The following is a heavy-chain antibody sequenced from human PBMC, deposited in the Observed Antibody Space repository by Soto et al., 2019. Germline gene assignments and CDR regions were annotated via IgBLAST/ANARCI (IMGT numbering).Heavy chain of an antibody. V-gene: IGHV1-69*02. CDR1: GGTFSSYT. CDR2: IIHILGIA. J-gene: IGHJ4*02. D-gene: IGHD3-10*01. CDR3: ASGITMVRGDGDY. Sequence: QVQLVQSGAEVKKPGSSVKVSCKASGGTFSSYTISWVRQAPGQGLEWMGRIIHILGIANYAQKFQGRVTTTADKSASTAYLELSSLRSVDTAVYYCASGITMVRGDGDYWGQGTLVTVSS.